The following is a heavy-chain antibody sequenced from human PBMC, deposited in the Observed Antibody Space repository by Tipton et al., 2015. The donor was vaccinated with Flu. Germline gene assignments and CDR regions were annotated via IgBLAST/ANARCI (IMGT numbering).Heavy chain of an antibody. CDR1: GGSISSGSYY. D-gene: IGHD1-26*01. CDR3: ARDLLHTSMASSGLDAFEI. V-gene: IGHV4-61*02. CDR2: IHTSGNT. Sequence: TLSLTCTVSGGSISSGSYYWSWIRQPAGEGLEWIGRIHTSGNTNYNPSLKSRVTISLDTSKNQSSLKLSSVTAADTAVYYCARDLLHTSMASSGLDAFEIWGQGTMVTVSS. J-gene: IGHJ3*02.